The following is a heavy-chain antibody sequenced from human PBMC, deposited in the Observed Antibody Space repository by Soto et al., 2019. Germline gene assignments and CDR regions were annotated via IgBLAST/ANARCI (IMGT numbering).Heavy chain of an antibody. CDR1: GFTFSNYG. CDR3: ARDDDFPDNGLDY. V-gene: IGHV3-33*01. Sequence: QVQLVESGGGVVQPGRSLRLSCAASGFTFSNYGMHWVRQAPGKGLEWVAVIVIDGSLQHYGDSVKGRFTISRDNSKNMLFLQLESLRAEDTAVYYCARDDDFPDNGLDYWGQAILVTVSS. CDR2: IVIDGSLQ. D-gene: IGHD1-1*01. J-gene: IGHJ4*02.